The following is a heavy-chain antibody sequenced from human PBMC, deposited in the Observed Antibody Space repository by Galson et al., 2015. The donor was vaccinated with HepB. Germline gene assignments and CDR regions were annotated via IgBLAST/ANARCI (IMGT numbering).Heavy chain of an antibody. D-gene: IGHD2/OR15-2a*01. CDR2: INPDGCVT. Sequence: SLRLSCAASGLTFSNLWMSWVRQAPGKGLEWVANINPDGCVTSYVDSVKGRFTISRDNAKDSLFLQMNSLRAEDTAVYYCAKGVLWGQGTLVTVSS. CDR3: AKGVL. CDR1: GLTFSNLW. V-gene: IGHV3-7*03. J-gene: IGHJ4*02.